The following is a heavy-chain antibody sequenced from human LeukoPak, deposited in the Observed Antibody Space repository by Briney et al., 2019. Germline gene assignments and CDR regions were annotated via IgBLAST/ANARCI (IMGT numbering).Heavy chain of an antibody. CDR2: ISYDGSNK. D-gene: IGHD2-8*01. V-gene: IGHV3-30*18. Sequence: GGSLRLSCAASGFTFSSYGMHGVRQAPGKGLEWVAVISYDGSNKYYADSLKGRFTISRDNSKNTLYLQMNSLRAEDTAVYYCAKGLTNGVPEWGQGTLVTVSS. J-gene: IGHJ4*02. CDR1: GFTFSSYG. CDR3: AKGLTNGVPE.